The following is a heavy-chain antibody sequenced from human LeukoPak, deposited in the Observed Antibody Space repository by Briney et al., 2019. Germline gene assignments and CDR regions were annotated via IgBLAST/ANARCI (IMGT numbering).Heavy chain of an antibody. D-gene: IGHD3-22*01. Sequence: ASVKVSCKASGYTFTDNYIHWVRQAPGQGIEWMGRVNPDSGGINYAQKFQGRVTMTRDTFINTAFVELRRLRSDDTATYYCARAQNYHDRSGYSDDTFDVWGHGTMITVSS. V-gene: IGHV1-2*06. CDR3: ARAQNYHDRSGYSDDTFDV. J-gene: IGHJ3*01. CDR1: GYTFTDNY. CDR2: VNPDSGGI.